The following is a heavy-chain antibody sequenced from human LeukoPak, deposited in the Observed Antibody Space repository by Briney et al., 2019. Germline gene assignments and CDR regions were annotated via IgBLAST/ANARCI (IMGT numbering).Heavy chain of an antibody. Sequence: SETLSLTCTVSGYSIRSGFYWGWIRQPPGKGLEWIGYIYYSGSTNYNPSLKSRVTISVDTSKNQFSLNLTSVTAADTAVYYCARFTPQGYGWGGYNRFDPWGQGTLVTVSS. CDR1: GYSIRSGFY. J-gene: IGHJ5*02. D-gene: IGHD3-16*01. CDR3: ARFTPQGYGWGGYNRFDP. V-gene: IGHV4-38-2*02. CDR2: IYYSGST.